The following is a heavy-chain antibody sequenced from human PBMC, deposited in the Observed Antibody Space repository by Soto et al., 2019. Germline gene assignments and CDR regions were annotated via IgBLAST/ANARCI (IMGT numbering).Heavy chain of an antibody. V-gene: IGHV4-59*01. CDR2: IYYSGST. CDR1: GGSISSYY. D-gene: IGHD3-3*01. J-gene: IGHJ4*02. Sequence: PSETLSLTCTVSGGSISSYYWSWIRQPPGKGLEWIGYIYYSGSTNYNPSLKSRVTISVDTSKNQFSLKLSSVTAADTAVYYCARGGPTHWSGYPYFDYWGQGTLVTVSS. CDR3: ARGGPTHWSGYPYFDY.